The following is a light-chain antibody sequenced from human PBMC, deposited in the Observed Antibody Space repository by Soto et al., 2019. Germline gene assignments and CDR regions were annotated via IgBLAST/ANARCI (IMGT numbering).Light chain of an antibody. CDR1: SSNTGADYD. CDR2: EVN. CDR3: SSSAGIYHYLV. V-gene: IGLV2-8*01. J-gene: IGLJ3*02. Sequence: QSALTQPPSVSGAPGQRVTISCTGSSSNTGADYDVHWYQQHPGKAPRLMIYEVNKRPSGVPDRFSGSKSGYTASLTVSGLQTEDEAFYYCSSSAGIYHYLVFGGGTKLTVL.